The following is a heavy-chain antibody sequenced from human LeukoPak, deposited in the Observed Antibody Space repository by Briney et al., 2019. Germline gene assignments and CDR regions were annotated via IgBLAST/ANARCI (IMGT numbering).Heavy chain of an antibody. CDR2: IIPIFGTA. CDR1: GGTFSSYA. CDR3: ASSSLPQWLVDY. J-gene: IGHJ4*02. D-gene: IGHD6-19*01. Sequence: SVKVSCXASGGTFSSYAISWVRQAPGQGLEWMGGIIPIFGTANYAQKFQGRVTITADESTSTAYMELSSLRSEDTAVYYCASSSLPQWLVDYWGQGTLVTVSS. V-gene: IGHV1-69*13.